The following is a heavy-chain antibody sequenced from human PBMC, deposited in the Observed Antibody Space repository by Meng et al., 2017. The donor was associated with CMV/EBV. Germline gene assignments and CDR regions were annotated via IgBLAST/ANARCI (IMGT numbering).Heavy chain of an antibody. D-gene: IGHD3-10*01. CDR2: IYYNGNT. V-gene: IGHV4-39*07. CDR1: GGSISSNNYY. Sequence: SETLSLTCTVSGGSISSNNYYWGWIRQPPGKGLEWIATIYYNGNTYYSPSLKSRVTISLDTSKNQLSLKLNSVTAADTAVYYCATGLWFEEGGQGTLVTVSS. J-gene: IGHJ4*02. CDR3: ATGLWFEE.